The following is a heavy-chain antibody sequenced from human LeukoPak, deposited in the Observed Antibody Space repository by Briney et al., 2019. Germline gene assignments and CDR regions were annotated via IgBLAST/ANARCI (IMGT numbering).Heavy chain of an antibody. J-gene: IGHJ5*02. D-gene: IGHD6-19*01. CDR1: GFTFSSYS. CDR2: ISSSSSYT. CDR3: ARDRSAVAGPNNWFDP. Sequence: GALRLSCAASGFTFSSYSMKWVRQAPGKGLEWVSSISSSSSYTNYADSVKGRFTISRDNAKNSLYLQMNSLRAEDTAVYYCARDRSAVAGPNNWFDPWGQGTLVTVSS. V-gene: IGHV3-21*01.